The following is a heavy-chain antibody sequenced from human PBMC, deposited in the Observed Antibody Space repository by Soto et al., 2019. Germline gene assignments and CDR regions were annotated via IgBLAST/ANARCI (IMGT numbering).Heavy chain of an antibody. Sequence: EVHLVESGGGLVQPGESLKLSCVVSGFTVSTNYMTWVRQAPGKGLEWVSGIHIGGGTYYADSVDGRITISRDNSENTLYLPINNLRTEDTAVYYCARVMPYCSGGSCHSVDYWGQGTLVNVSS. V-gene: IGHV3-66*01. CDR3: ARVMPYCSGGSCHSVDY. CDR1: GFTVSTNY. CDR2: IHIGGGT. J-gene: IGHJ4*02. D-gene: IGHD2-15*01.